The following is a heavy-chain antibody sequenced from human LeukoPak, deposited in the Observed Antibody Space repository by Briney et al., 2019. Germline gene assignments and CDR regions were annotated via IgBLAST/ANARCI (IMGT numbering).Heavy chain of an antibody. CDR3: AREELLGAYYYYGMDV. CDR2: ISSSSSYI. D-gene: IGHD1-26*01. J-gene: IGHJ6*02. CDR1: GFTFSSYW. V-gene: IGHV3-21*01. Sequence: GGSLRLSCAASGFTFSSYWMNWVRQAPGKGLEWVSSISSSSSYIYYADSVKGRFTISRDNAKNSLYLQMNSLRAEDTAVYYCAREELLGAYYYYGMDVWGQGTTVTVSS.